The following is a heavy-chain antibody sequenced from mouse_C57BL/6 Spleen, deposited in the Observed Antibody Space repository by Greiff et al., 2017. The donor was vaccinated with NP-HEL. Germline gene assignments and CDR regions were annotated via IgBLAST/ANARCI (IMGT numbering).Heavy chain of an antibody. D-gene: IGHD1-1*01. V-gene: IGHV1-53*01. CDR1: GYTFTSYW. Sequence: QVQLQQSGTELVKPGASVKLSCKASGYTFTSYWMHWVKQRPGQGLEWIGNINPSNGGTNYNEKFKSKATLTVDKSSSTAYMQLSSLTSEDSAVYYCARGTTTVGYWYFDVWGTGTTVTVSS. CDR3: ARGTTTVGYWYFDV. J-gene: IGHJ1*03. CDR2: INPSNGGT.